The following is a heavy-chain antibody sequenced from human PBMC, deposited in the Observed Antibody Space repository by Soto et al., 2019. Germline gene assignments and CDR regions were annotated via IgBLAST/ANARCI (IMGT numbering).Heavy chain of an antibody. D-gene: IGHD3-22*01. Sequence: ASVKVSCKASGYTFSTYYMHWVRQAPGQGYEWMGRISAYDGNTTYAQKFQGRVTITRDTSASTAYMELSSLRSEDTAVYYCARVQYYYDSSGYPNWFDPWGQGTLVTVSS. J-gene: IGHJ5*02. CDR1: GYTFSTYY. CDR2: ISAYDGNT. V-gene: IGHV1-3*01. CDR3: ARVQYYYDSSGYPNWFDP.